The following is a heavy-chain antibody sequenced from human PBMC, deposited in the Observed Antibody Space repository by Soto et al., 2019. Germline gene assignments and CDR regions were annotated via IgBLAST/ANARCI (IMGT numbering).Heavy chain of an antibody. Sequence: GGSLRLSCAASGFTFSSYGMHWVRQAPGKGLEWVAVIWYDGSNKYYAGPVKGRFTISRDNSKNTLYLRMNSLRAEDTAVYYCARTLYDSSGYHHFQHWGQGTLVTVSS. J-gene: IGHJ1*01. CDR3: ARTLYDSSGYHHFQH. D-gene: IGHD3-22*01. CDR2: IWYDGSNK. V-gene: IGHV3-33*01. CDR1: GFTFSSYG.